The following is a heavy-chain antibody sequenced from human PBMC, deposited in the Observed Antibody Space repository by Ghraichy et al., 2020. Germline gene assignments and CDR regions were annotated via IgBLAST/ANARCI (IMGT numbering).Heavy chain of an antibody. Sequence: GESLNISCAASGFTFSNAWMSWVRQAPGKGLEWVGRIKSKTDGGTTDYAAPVKGRFTISRDDSKNTLYLQMNSLKTEDTAVYYCTTDTYYDFWSGYLEPGYYFDYWGQGTLVTVSS. CDR3: TTDTYYDFWSGYLEPGYYFDY. D-gene: IGHD3-3*01. V-gene: IGHV3-15*01. CDR2: IKSKTDGGTT. J-gene: IGHJ4*02. CDR1: GFTFSNAW.